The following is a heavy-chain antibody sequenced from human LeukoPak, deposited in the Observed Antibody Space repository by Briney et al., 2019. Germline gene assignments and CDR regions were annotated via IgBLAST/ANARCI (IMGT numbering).Heavy chain of an antibody. D-gene: IGHD3-10*01. CDR2: IYYSGST. CDR1: GGSISSYY. CDR3: ARHNFASGGDY. V-gene: IGHV4-59*12. Sequence: SETLSLTCTVSGGSISSYYWSWIRQPPGKGLEWIGYIYYSGSTNYNPSLKSRVTISVDTSNNQFSLKLTSVTAADTAVYYCARHNFASGGDYWGQGTLVTVSS. J-gene: IGHJ4*02.